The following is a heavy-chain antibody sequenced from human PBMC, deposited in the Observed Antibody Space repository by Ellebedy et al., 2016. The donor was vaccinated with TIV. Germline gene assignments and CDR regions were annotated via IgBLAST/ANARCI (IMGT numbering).Heavy chain of an antibody. V-gene: IGHV3-23*01. CDR2: ISGGGGST. J-gene: IGHJ4*02. CDR3: ACWFGDWNGPFDY. Sequence: PGGSLRLSCAASGFTVATNHMSWVRQAPGKGLEWVSAISGGGGSTSYADSVKGRFTISRDNAKDTLYLQMNSLRAEDTAVYYCACWFGDWNGPFDYWGPGTLVTVST. D-gene: IGHD2-21*02. CDR1: GFTVATNH.